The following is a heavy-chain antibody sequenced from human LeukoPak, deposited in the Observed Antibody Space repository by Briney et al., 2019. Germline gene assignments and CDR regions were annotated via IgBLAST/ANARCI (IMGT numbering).Heavy chain of an antibody. CDR3: ARGAYRISWPGIDY. J-gene: IGHJ4*02. CDR2: IYSGGAT. CDR1: GFTVISNL. Sequence: PGGSLRLSCAASGFTVISNLMTWVRQSPGRGLEWLPSIYSGGATYYADSVKGRFTISRDHSNNSVSLQMTNLRVEDTAIYYCARGAYRISWPGIDYWGQGTLVTVSS. V-gene: IGHV3-53*01. D-gene: IGHD3-16*02.